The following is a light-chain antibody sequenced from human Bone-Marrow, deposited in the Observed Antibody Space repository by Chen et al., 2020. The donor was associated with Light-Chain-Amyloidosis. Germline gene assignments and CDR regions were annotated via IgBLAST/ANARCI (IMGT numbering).Light chain of an antibody. CDR1: DLPTKY. CDR3: QSADSSGTYEVI. CDR2: RDT. Sequence: SYELTPPPSVSVSPGQTARITCSGDDLPTKYAYWYQQKPGQAPGLVIHRDTDRPSGISERFSGSSSGTTATLTISGVQAEDEADYHCQSADSSGTYEVIFGGGTKLTVL. J-gene: IGLJ2*01. V-gene: IGLV3-25*03.